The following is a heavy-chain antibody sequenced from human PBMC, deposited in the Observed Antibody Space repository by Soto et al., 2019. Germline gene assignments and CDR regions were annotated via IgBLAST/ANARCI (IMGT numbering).Heavy chain of an antibody. CDR2: IGTAGDT. CDR3: ARGGYDFWSGSVYYYGMDV. CDR1: GFTFSSYD. V-gene: IGHV3-13*01. D-gene: IGHD3-3*01. J-gene: IGHJ6*02. Sequence: EVQLVESGGGLVQPGGSLRLSCAASGFTFSSYDMHWVRRATGKGLEWVSAIGTAGDTYYPGSVKGRFTISRENAKNSLYLQMNSLRAEDTAVYYCARGGYDFWSGSVYYYGMDVWGQGTTVTVSS.